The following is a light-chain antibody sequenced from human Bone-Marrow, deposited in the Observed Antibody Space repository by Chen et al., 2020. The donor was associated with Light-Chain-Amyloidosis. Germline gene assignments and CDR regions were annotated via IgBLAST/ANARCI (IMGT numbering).Light chain of an antibody. CDR2: DAS. Sequence: SYVLPQTSSVSLAPAQTATIACGGNNIGSTSVHWYQQTPGQAPLLVVYDASDRPSGITERLSGSNSGNTATLTISRVEAGDEADYYCQVWDRSSDRPVFGGGTKLTVL. J-gene: IGLJ3*02. CDR1: NIGSTS. CDR3: QVWDRSSDRPV. V-gene: IGLV3-21*02.